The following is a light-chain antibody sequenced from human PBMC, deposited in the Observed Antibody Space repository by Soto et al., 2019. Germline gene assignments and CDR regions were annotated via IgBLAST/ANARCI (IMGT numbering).Light chain of an antibody. Sequence: DIQMTQSPSTLSASVGDRVTITCRASQSISSWLAWYQQKPGKAPKLLTYDASSLESGVPSRFSGSGSGTEFTLTISSLQPDDFATYYCQQYNSYPYTFGQGTKVDI. V-gene: IGKV1-5*01. CDR1: QSISSW. J-gene: IGKJ2*01. CDR2: DAS. CDR3: QQYNSYPYT.